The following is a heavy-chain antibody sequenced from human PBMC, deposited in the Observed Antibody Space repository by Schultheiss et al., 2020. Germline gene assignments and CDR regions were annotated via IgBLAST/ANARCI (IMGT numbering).Heavy chain of an antibody. D-gene: IGHD6-6*01. Sequence: SETLSLTCTVSGGSISSGSNYWSWVRQPAGKGLEWIGRIYTSGSTYYNPSLKSRVTISVDTSKNQFSLKLSSVTAADTAVYYCARGTIAARGWFDPWGQGTLVTVSS. CDR3: ARGTIAARGWFDP. CDR2: IYTSGST. J-gene: IGHJ5*02. CDR1: GGSISSGSNY. V-gene: IGHV4-61*02.